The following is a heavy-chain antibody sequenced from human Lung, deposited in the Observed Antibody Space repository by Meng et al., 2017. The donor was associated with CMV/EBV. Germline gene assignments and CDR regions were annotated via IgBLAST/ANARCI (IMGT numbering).Heavy chain of an antibody. CDR3: ARDRTRFYP. D-gene: IGHD1-14*01. CDR1: GFTFSSYW. J-gene: IGHJ5*02. V-gene: IGHV3-74*01. Sequence: GGSXRLSCAASGFTFSSYWMHWVRQAPGKGMVWVSRINSDGSSTSYAGSVKGRFTISRNNAKNTLYLQMNSLRAEDTAVYYCARDRTRFYPLGRGNLVTFSS. CDR2: INSDGSST.